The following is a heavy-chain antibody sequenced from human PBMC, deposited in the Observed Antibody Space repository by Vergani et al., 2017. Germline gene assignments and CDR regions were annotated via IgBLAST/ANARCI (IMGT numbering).Heavy chain of an antibody. D-gene: IGHD2/OR15-2a*01. V-gene: IGHV1-2*02. CDR2: INPNGGGT. CDR1: GDTFTAYY. CDR3: ANKSGDNWFDP. Sequence: QVQLVQSGAEVKKPGASVKVSCRASGDTFTAYYMHWVRQAPGQGFEWMGWINPNGGGTSYAQKFQGRVTMTRDTSISTAYMELSRLSSDDTAVYYCANKSGDNWFDPWGEGTMVTVSS. J-gene: IGHJ5*02.